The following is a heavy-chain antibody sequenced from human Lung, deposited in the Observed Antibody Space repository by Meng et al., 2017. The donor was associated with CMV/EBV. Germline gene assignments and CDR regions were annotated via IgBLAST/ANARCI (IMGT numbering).Heavy chain of an antibody. V-gene: IGHV3-21*01. CDR3: ARAPRDSSGYYYPDY. J-gene: IGHJ4*02. CDR2: ISSSSSYI. D-gene: IGHD3-22*01. CDR1: GFTFSSYS. Sequence: GGSLRLXCAASGFTFSSYSMNWVRQAPGKGLEWVSSISSSSSYIYYADSVKGRFTISRDNAKNSLYLQMNSLRAEDTAVYYCARAPRDSSGYYYPDYWGQGNXV.